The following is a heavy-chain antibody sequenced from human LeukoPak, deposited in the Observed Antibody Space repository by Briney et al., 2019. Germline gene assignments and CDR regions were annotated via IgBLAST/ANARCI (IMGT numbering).Heavy chain of an antibody. CDR1: GGSFSGYY. CDR3: ASEARVHYDSSGYYYG. CDR2: INHSGST. D-gene: IGHD3-22*01. Sequence: SETLSLTCAVYGGSFSGYYWSWIRQPPGKGLEWIGDINHSGSTNYNPSLKSRVTISVDTSKNQFSLKLSSVTAADTAVYYCASEARVHYDSSGYYYGWGQGTLVTVSS. J-gene: IGHJ4*02. V-gene: IGHV4-34*01.